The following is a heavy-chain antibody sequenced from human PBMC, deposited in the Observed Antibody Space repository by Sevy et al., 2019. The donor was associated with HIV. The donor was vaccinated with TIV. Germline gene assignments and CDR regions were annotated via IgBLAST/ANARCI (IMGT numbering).Heavy chain of an antibody. V-gene: IGHV1-69*13. J-gene: IGHJ4*02. CDR3: ARMSSGSFNFDY. CDR2: IIPIFGTA. Sequence: AVKVSCKASGGTFSSYAISWVRQAPRQGLERMGGIIPIFGTANYAQKFQGRVTITADESTSTAYMELSSLRSEDTAVYYCARMSSGSFNFDYWGQGTLVTVSS. CDR1: GGTFSSYA. D-gene: IGHD3-10*01.